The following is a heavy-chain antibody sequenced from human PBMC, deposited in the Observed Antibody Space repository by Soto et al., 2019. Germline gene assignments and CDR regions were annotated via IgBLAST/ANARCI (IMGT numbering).Heavy chain of an antibody. D-gene: IGHD3-16*01. CDR3: FGGNGGPH. CDR2: ISPDGGTT. Sequence: EVQLVESGGDLVQPGGSLRLSCATSDFTFRNYWLNWVRQAPGKGLEWVANISPDGGTTNYVDSVKGRFTVSIDNVRNSVSLQMNSLRVEDTAVYFCFGGNGGPHWGQGTLVTVSS. CDR1: DFTFRNYW. J-gene: IGHJ4*02. V-gene: IGHV3-7*03.